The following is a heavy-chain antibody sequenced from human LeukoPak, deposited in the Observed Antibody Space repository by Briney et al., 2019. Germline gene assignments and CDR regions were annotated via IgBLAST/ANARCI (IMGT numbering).Heavy chain of an antibody. Sequence: ASVKVSCKASGYTFTSYAMHWVRQAPGQRLEWMGWINAGNGNTKYSQKFQGRVTITRDASASTAYMELSSLRSEDMAVYYCARSYSSGWIEYYFDYWGQGTLVTVSS. CDR3: ARSYSSGWIEYYFDY. CDR2: INAGNGNT. J-gene: IGHJ4*02. V-gene: IGHV1-3*01. CDR1: GYTFTSYA. D-gene: IGHD6-19*01.